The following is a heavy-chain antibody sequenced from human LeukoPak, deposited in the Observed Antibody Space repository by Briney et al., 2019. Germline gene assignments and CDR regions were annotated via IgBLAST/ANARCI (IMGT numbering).Heavy chain of an antibody. J-gene: IGHJ4*02. CDR3: ARGYYGSGSFFDY. CDR2: IYYSGST. V-gene: IGHV4-61*01. CDR1: GGSVRSGSYY. Sequence: SETLSLTCTVSGGSVRSGSYYWSWIRQPPGKGLEWIGYIYYSGSTNYNPSLRSRVTISVDTSKNQFSLKLSSVTAADTAVYYCARGYYGSGSFFDYWGQGSLVTVSS. D-gene: IGHD3-10*01.